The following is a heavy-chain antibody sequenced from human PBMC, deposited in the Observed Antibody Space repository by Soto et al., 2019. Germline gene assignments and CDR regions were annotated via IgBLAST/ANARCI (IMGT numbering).Heavy chain of an antibody. CDR2: INHSGST. CDR3: ARVSGIYYYGMDV. J-gene: IGHJ6*02. V-gene: IGHV4-34*01. CDR1: GGSFSGYY. Sequence: QVQLQQWGAGLLKPSETLSLTCAVYGGSFSGYYWSWIRQPPGKGLEWIGEINHSGSTNYNPSLKSRVTISVDTSKNQFSLKLSSVTAAYTAVYYCARVSGIYYYGMDVWGQGTTVTVSS. D-gene: IGHD3-10*01.